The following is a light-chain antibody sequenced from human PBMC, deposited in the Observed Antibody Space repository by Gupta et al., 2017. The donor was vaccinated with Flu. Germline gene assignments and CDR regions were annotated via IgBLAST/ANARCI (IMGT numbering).Light chain of an antibody. V-gene: IGLV8-61*01. CDR2: SIN. CDR1: SGSVSSENF. J-gene: IGLJ2*01. Sequence: TVVTQEPSFSVSPGGTVTLTCGFTSGSVSSENFPSWYQQTPDQAPRTLIYSINSRSSGVPGRFSGSILGDKAALTITGAQADDESDYYCLLYLGNGISLFGGGTKVTVL. CDR3: LLYLGNGISL.